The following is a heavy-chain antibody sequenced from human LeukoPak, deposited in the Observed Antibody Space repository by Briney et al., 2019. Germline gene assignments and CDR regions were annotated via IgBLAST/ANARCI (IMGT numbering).Heavy chain of an antibody. V-gene: IGHV1-2*02. CDR3: ADLYCSSTSCYAGFDP. Sequence: ASVKASCKASGYTFTGYYMHWVRQAPGQGLEWMGWINPNGGGTNYAQKFQGRVTMTRDTSISTAYMELSRLRSDDTAVYYCADLYCSSTSCYAGFDPWGQGTLVTVSS. J-gene: IGHJ5*02. D-gene: IGHD2-2*01. CDR1: GYTFTGYY. CDR2: INPNGGGT.